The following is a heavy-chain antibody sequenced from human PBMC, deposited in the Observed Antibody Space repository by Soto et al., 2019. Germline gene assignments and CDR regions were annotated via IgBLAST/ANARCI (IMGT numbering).Heavy chain of an antibody. CDR1: GFTFSSYA. CDR2: ISGSGGST. CDR3: AKCSEPREVRGVSISCYFDY. D-gene: IGHD3-10*01. Sequence: EVQLLESGGGLVQPGGSLRLSCAASGFTFSSYAMSWVRQAPGKGLEWVSAISGSGGSTYYADSVKGRFTISRDNSKNTLYLQMNSLSAEDTAVYYCAKCSEPREVRGVSISCYFDYWGQGTLVTVSS. V-gene: IGHV3-23*01. J-gene: IGHJ4*02.